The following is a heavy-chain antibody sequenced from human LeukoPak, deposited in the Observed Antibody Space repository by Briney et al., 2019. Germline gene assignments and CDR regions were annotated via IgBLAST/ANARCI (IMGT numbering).Heavy chain of an antibody. CDR2: IYYSGST. V-gene: IGHV4-39*07. J-gene: IGHJ4*02. CDR3: ARDQAVAHDY. Sequence: PSETLSLTCTVSGGSISSSSYYWGWIRQPPGKGLEWIGSIYYSGSTYYNPSLKSRVTISVDTSKNQFSLKLSSVTAADTAVYYCARDQAVAHDYWGQGTLVTVSS. D-gene: IGHD6-19*01. CDR1: GGSISSSSYY.